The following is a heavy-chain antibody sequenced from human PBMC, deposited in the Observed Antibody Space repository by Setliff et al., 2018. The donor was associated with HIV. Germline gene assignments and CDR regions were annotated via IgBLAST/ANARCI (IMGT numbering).Heavy chain of an antibody. V-gene: IGHV1-18*01. J-gene: IGHJ3*01. D-gene: IGHD6-19*01. CDR1: GYTFTSYG. CDR2: LSGYNGNT. CDR3: ARVPYRSAWFSGGHDAFDV. Sequence: PSVKVSCKASGYTFTSYGISWARQAPGQGLEGMGWLSGYNGNTKYVQKYQGRVTMTTDTSTSKGYMELRTLRSNDTAVYYRARVPYRSAWFSGGHDAFDVWGQGTMVTVSS.